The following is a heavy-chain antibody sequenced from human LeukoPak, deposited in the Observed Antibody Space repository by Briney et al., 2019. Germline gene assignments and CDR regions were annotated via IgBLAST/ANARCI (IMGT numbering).Heavy chain of an antibody. CDR2: ICTSGST. Sequence: SETLSLTCTVSGGSISSGSYYWSWIRQPAGKGLEWIGRICTSGSTNYNPSLKSRVTISVDTSKNQFSLRLSSVTAADTAVYYCASSDSRGAFDIWGQGTMVTVSS. V-gene: IGHV4-61*02. D-gene: IGHD3-22*01. J-gene: IGHJ3*02. CDR3: ASSDSRGAFDI. CDR1: GGSISSGSYY.